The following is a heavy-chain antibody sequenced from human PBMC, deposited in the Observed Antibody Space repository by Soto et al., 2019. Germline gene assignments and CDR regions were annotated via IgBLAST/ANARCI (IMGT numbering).Heavy chain of an antibody. D-gene: IGHD1-7*01. CDR1: VFTFSGYA. Sequence: LIXSCSSSVFTFSGYAMSWVRQAPGKGLEWVSAISGSGGSTYYADSVKGRFTISRDNSKNTLYLQMNSLRAEDTAVYYCAKAHDTWNYEHWGQGTLVTVS. J-gene: IGHJ4*02. CDR2: ISGSGGST. CDR3: AKAHDTWNYEH. V-gene: IGHV3-23*01.